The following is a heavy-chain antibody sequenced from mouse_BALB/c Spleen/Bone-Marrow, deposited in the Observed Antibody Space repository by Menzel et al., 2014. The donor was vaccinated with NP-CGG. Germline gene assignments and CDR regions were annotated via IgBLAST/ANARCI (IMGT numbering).Heavy chain of an antibody. D-gene: IGHD4-1*01. CDR2: ISSGGGST. Sequence: EVMLVESGGGLVKPGGSLKLSRAASGFAFSSYDMSWVRQTPEKRLEWVAYISSGGGSTYYPDTVKGRFTISRDNAKNTLYLQMSSLKSEDTAMYYCARHKLGRWYFDVWGAGTTVTVFS. CDR1: GFAFSSYD. V-gene: IGHV5-12-1*01. J-gene: IGHJ1*01. CDR3: ARHKLGRWYFDV.